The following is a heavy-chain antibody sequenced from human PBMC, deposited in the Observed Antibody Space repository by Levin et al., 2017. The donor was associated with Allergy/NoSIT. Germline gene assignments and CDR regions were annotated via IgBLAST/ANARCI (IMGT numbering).Heavy chain of an antibody. CDR2: IKSKTDGGTT. Sequence: LSLTCAASGFTFSNAWMSWVRQAPGKGLEWVGRIKSKTDGGTTDYAAPVKGRFTISRDDSKNTLYLQMNSLKTEDTAVYYCMAARRYFDWFGSEDYYYGMDVWGQGTTVTVSS. J-gene: IGHJ6*02. CDR3: MAARRYFDWFGSEDYYYGMDV. D-gene: IGHD3-9*01. V-gene: IGHV3-15*01. CDR1: GFTFSNAW.